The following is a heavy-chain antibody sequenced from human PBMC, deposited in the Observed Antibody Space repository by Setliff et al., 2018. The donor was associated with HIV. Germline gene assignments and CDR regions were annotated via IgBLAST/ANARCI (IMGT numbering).Heavy chain of an antibody. J-gene: IGHJ6*02. CDR1: GFAFDNYC. V-gene: IGHV3-23*01. CDR2: IGGSTGST. D-gene: IGHD1-26*01. Sequence: GESLRLSCAASGFAFDNYCMTWVRQAPGKGLEWVSAIGGSTGSTYYADSVKGRFTISTDNSKNTLYLQMNSLRAEDTAVYYCAKPLTQWGVSPYHYAVDVWGQGTTFTVSS. CDR3: AKPLTQWGVSPYHYAVDV.